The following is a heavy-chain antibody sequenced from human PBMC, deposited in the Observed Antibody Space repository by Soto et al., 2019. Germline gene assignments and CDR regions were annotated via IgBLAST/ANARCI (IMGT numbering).Heavy chain of an antibody. CDR3: VRDYDSSGFNSGH. V-gene: IGHV3-74*03. Sequence: GGSPRLSCVASGFPFSSYWMHWIRQVPGKGLMWVSQIGSDGRPTTYADSVKGRFTISRDNARNTLYLQMNSLRADDTAMYYCVRDYDSSGFNSGHWGRGTLVTVSS. CDR2: IGSDGRPT. J-gene: IGHJ1*01. D-gene: IGHD3-22*01. CDR1: GFPFSSYW.